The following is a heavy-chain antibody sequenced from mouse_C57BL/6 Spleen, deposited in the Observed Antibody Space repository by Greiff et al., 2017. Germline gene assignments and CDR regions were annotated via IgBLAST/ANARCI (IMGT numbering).Heavy chain of an antibody. CDR1: GYTFTSYW. V-gene: IGHV1-52*01. CDR2: IDPSDIET. J-gene: IGHJ2*01. Sequence: QVQLQQPGAELVRPGSSVKLSCKASGYTFTSYWMHWVKQRPIQGLEWIGKIDPSDIETHYNQKFKDKATLTVDKSSGTAYMQLSSLTSEDSAVYYCARELYGNYDFDDWGQGTTLTVSS. CDR3: ARELYGNYDFDD. D-gene: IGHD2-1*01.